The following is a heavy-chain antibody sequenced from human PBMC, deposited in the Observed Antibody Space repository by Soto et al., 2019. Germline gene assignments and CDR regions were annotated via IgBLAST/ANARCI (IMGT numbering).Heavy chain of an antibody. Sequence: GASVKVSCKVSGYTLTELSMHWVRQAPGKGLEWMGGFDPEDGETIYAQKFQGRVTMTEDTSTDTAYMELSSLRSEDTAVYYCATGVDYVWGSYRYKVYYYGMDVWGQGTTVTVSS. CDR2: FDPEDGET. V-gene: IGHV1-24*01. J-gene: IGHJ6*02. CDR1: GYTLTELS. D-gene: IGHD3-16*02. CDR3: ATGVDYVWGSYRYKVYYYGMDV.